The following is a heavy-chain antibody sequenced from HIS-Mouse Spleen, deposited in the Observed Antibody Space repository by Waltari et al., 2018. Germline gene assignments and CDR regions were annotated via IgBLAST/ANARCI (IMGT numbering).Heavy chain of an antibody. J-gene: IGHJ4*02. CDR2: INPNSGGT. CDR1: GYTFTGYY. Sequence: QVQLVQSGAEVKKPGASVKVSCKASGYTFTGYYIHWVRKAPGQGLEWREWINPNSGGTNYEKKFQGRVTMTRETSISTAYMELSRLRSDDTAVYYCARGWGWGDYWGQGTLVTVSS. V-gene: IGHV1-2*02. D-gene: IGHD7-27*01. CDR3: ARGWGWGDY.